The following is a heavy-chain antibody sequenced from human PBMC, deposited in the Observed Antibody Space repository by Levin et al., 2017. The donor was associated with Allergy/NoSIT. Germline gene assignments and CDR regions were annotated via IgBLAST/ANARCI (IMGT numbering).Heavy chain of an antibody. CDR1: GFTFSNYA. CDR3: ARDTPGSTVTGVRPLDY. Sequence: GESLKISCAASGFTFSNYALHWVRQAPGKGLQWVAVISDDGSNKYSADFVKGRFTISRDNSKNTLYLQMNSLRAEDTAVYYCARDTPGSTVTGVRPLDYWGQGTQVTVSS. CDR2: ISDDGSNK. D-gene: IGHD3-10*01. J-gene: IGHJ4*02. V-gene: IGHV3-30*04.